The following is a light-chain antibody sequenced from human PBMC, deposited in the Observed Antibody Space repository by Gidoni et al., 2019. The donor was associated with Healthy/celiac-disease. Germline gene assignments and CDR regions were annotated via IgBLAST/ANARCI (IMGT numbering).Light chain of an antibody. CDR2: GAS. CDR3: QQYGSSPLT. J-gene: IGKJ3*01. CDR1: QSVSSSY. Sequence: IVLTQSPGPLSSSPGERATLSCRASQSVSSSYLAWYQQKPGQAPRLLIYGASSRATGIPERFSGSGSGTDFTLTISRLEPEDFAVYYCQQYGSSPLTFGPGTKVDIK. V-gene: IGKV3-20*01.